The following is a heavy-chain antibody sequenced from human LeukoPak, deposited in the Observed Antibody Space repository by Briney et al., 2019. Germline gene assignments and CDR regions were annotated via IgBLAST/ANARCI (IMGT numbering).Heavy chain of an antibody. CDR3: TGEKEYCSSSRCYEEFDY. CDR2: IGTSNTI. D-gene: IGHD2-2*01. V-gene: IGHV3-48*03. Sequence: PGGSLRLSCEASGFTFSSYEMIWVRQAPGKGLEWVSYIGTSNTIYYADSVKGRFTISRDNAKNSLYLQMNSLRAEDTAVYYCTGEKEYCSSSRCYEEFDYWGQGTLVTVSS. J-gene: IGHJ4*02. CDR1: GFTFSSYE.